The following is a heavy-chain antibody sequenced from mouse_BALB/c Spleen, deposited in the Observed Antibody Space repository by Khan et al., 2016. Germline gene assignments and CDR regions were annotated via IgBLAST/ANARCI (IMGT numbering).Heavy chain of an antibody. CDR2: IYPGDGDT. D-gene: IGHD1-1*01. CDR1: GYTFTSYW. Sequence: QVQLKQSGAELARPGASVKLSCKASGYTFTSYWMQWVKQRPGQGLEWIGAIYPGDGDTRYTQKFKGKATLTADKSSSTAYIQRSSLASEDSAVYYGASYYGSSYDYFDYWGQGTTLTVSS. CDR3: ASYYGSSYDYFDY. V-gene: IGHV1-87*01. J-gene: IGHJ2*01.